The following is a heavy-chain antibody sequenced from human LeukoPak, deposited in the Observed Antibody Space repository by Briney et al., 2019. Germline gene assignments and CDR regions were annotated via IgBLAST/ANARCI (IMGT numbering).Heavy chain of an antibody. CDR3: ARGRVSSSTWYSTYYYYFYMDV. CDR2: INHSGST. V-gene: IGHV4-34*01. D-gene: IGHD4-11*01. J-gene: IGHJ6*03. CDR1: GGSFSGYY. Sequence: SETLSLTCAVYGGSFSGYYWSWIRQPPGKGLEWIGEINHSGSTKFNPSLNGRVSISRDTSKNLFSLRLRSVTAADTAVYFCARGRVSSSTWYSTYYYYFYMDVWGKGTTVTVSS.